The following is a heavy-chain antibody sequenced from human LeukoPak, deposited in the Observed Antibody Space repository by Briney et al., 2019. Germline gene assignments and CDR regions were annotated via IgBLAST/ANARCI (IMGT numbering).Heavy chain of an antibody. D-gene: IGHD1-26*01. J-gene: IGHJ4*02. CDR3: ARPEDLVGVTTSAFDY. Sequence: GGSLRLSCVASGFSFSSFGMHWVRQAPGKRLEWVAFIRYDGSNKYYADSVKGRFTISRDNSKNTLYLQMSSLRPEDTAVYYCARPEDLVGVTTSAFDYWGQGTLVTVSS. CDR2: IRYDGSNK. V-gene: IGHV3-30*02. CDR1: GFSFSSFG.